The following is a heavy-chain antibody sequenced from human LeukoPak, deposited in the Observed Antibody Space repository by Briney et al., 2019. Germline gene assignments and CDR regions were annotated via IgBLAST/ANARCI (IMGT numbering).Heavy chain of an antibody. CDR3: ARDTAKEYYYDSSGRANASDI. V-gene: IGHV3-21*01. J-gene: IGHJ3*02. CDR1: GFTFSSYS. D-gene: IGHD3-22*01. CDR2: ISSSSSYI. Sequence: PGGSLRLSCAASGFTFSSYSMNWVRQAPGKGLEWVSSISSSSSYIYYADSVKGRFTISRDNAKNSLYLQMNSLRAEDTAVYYCARDTAKEYYYDSSGRANASDIWGQGTMVTVSS.